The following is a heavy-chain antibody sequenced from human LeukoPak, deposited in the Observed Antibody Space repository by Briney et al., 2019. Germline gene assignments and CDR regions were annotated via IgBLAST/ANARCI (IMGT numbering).Heavy chain of an antibody. CDR2: ISAYNGNT. J-gene: IGHJ3*02. V-gene: IGHV1-18*01. D-gene: IGHD5-24*01. CDR1: GGTFSSYA. CDR3: ARAGGDGYNYVDAFDI. Sequence: GASVKVSCKASGGTFSSYAISWVRQAPGQGLEWMGWISAYNGNTNYAQKLQGRVTMTTDTSTSTAYMELRSLKSDDTAVYYCARAGGDGYNYVDAFDIWGQGTMVTVSS.